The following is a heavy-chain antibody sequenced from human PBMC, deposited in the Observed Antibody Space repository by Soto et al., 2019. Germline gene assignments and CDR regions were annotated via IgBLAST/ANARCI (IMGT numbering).Heavy chain of an antibody. CDR2: IIPILGIA. Sequence: SVKVSCKASGGTFSSYTISWVRQAPGQGLEWMGRIIPILGIANYAQKFQGRVTITADKSTSTAYMELSSLRSEDTAVYYCARDGNSGYEALDDYWGQGTLVTVSS. CDR1: GGTFSSYT. CDR3: ARDGNSGYEALDDY. D-gene: IGHD5-12*01. V-gene: IGHV1-69*04. J-gene: IGHJ4*02.